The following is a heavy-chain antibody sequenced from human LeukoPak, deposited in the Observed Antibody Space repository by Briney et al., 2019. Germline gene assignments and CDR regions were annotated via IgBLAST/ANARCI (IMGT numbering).Heavy chain of an antibody. V-gene: IGHV4-4*07. CDR1: GGSISSYY. CDR2: MYSSGS. D-gene: IGHD2-15*01. CDR3: AKDRKLPRWGSSYFDY. J-gene: IGHJ4*02. Sequence: SETLSLTCTVSGGSISSYYLSWIRQTAGKGLEWIGRMYSSGSNYNPSLKSRVTMSIDTSTNQLSLKLSSVTAADTAVYYCAKDRKLPRWGSSYFDYWGQGTLVTVSS.